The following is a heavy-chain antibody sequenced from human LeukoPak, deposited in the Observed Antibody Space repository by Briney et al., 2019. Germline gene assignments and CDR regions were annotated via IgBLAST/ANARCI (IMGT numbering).Heavy chain of an antibody. Sequence: ASVKVSCKASGYTFTSYDINWVRQATGQGLEWMGWMNPNSGNTGYAQKFQGRVTITRNTAISTAYMEPSSLRSDDTAVYYCARSFTAGTGWFDPWGQGTLVTVSS. V-gene: IGHV1-8*03. CDR2: MNPNSGNT. J-gene: IGHJ5*02. CDR1: GYTFTSYD. CDR3: ARSFTAGTGWFDP. D-gene: IGHD6-19*01.